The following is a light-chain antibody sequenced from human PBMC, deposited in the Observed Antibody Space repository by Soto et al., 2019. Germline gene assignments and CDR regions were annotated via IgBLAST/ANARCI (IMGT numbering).Light chain of an antibody. Sequence: DIQMTQSPPSLSASVGDRVTITCQASQDISNSLNWYQHKPGQSPKVLISDAMSLERGVPSRFSGSGYGTEFTFIISSLQPEDSATYYCQQYGSLRATFGQETKLEIK. CDR3: QQYGSLRAT. V-gene: IGKV1-33*01. J-gene: IGKJ2*01. CDR2: DAM. CDR1: QDISNS.